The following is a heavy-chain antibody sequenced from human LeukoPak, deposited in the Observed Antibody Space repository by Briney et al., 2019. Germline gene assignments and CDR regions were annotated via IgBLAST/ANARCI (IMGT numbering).Heavy chain of an antibody. V-gene: IGHV4-59*01. D-gene: IGHD3-10*01. CDR3: ARDSAVDAFDI. CDR1: GGSISSYY. CDR2: IYYSGST. J-gene: IGHJ3*02. Sequence: KPSETLSLICTVSGGSISSYYWSWIRQPPGKGLEWIGYIYYSGSTNYNPSLKSRVTISVDTSKNQFSLKLSSVTAADTAVYYCARDSAVDAFDIWGQGTMVTVSS.